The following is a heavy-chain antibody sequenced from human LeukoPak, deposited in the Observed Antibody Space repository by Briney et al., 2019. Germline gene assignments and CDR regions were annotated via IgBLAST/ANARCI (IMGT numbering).Heavy chain of an antibody. Sequence: GGSLRLSCAASGFTFSSYSMNWVRQAPGKGLEWVSSISSSSSYIYYADSVKGRFTISRDNAKNSLYLQMNSLRAEDTAVYYRARPTYYDFWSGSDAFDIWGQGTMVTVSS. CDR3: ARPTYYDFWSGSDAFDI. V-gene: IGHV3-21*01. J-gene: IGHJ3*02. CDR1: GFTFSSYS. CDR2: ISSSSSYI. D-gene: IGHD3-3*01.